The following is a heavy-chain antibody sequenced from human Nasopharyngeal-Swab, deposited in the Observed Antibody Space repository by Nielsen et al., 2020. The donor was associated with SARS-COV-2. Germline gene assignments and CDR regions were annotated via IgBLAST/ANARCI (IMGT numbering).Heavy chain of an antibody. CDR1: GGSISSSSYY. Sequence: ESLKISCTVSGGSISSSSYYWGWIRQPPGKGLEWIGSIYYSGSTYYNPSLKSRVTISVDTSKNQFSLKLSSVTAADTAVYYCARLAIIGAWFFDYWGQGTLVTVSS. V-gene: IGHV4-39*01. CDR3: ARLAIIGAWFFDY. J-gene: IGHJ4*02. D-gene: IGHD1-26*01. CDR2: IYYSGST.